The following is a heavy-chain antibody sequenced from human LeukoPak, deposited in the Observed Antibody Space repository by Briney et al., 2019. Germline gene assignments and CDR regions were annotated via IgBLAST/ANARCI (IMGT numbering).Heavy chain of an antibody. CDR3: ARGLRSYPAALNFDY. V-gene: IGHV1-18*01. D-gene: IGHD1-26*01. Sequence: ASVKVSCKASGYTFTSYGISWVRQAPGQGLEWMGWISAYNGNTNYAQKLQGRVSMTTDTSTSTAYMELRSLRSDDTAVYYRARGLRSYPAALNFDYWGQGTLVTVSS. J-gene: IGHJ4*02. CDR2: ISAYNGNT. CDR1: GYTFTSYG.